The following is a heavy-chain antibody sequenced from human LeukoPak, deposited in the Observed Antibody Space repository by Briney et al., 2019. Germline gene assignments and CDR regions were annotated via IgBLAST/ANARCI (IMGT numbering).Heavy chain of an antibody. CDR3: ARPTVEVTLDGLDI. CDR2: IYYSVST. Sequence: SETLSLTCTVSGGSVRITTYYWGWIRQPPGKGLEWSGSIYYSVSTYYNPSLKSRLTMSVDTSKNQFSLKLSSVAAADTAVYYCARPTVEVTLDGLDIWGQGTMVTVSS. J-gene: IGHJ3*02. CDR1: GGSVRITTYY. D-gene: IGHD1-26*01. V-gene: IGHV4-39*01.